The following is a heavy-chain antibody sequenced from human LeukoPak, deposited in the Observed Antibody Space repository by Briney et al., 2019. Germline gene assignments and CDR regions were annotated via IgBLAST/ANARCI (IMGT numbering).Heavy chain of an antibody. CDR1: GYSFTSYW. CDR3: ARTYYGSGSYYH. CDR2: IDPSDSYT. J-gene: IGHJ4*02. Sequence: GESLKISCQGSGYSFTSYWISWVRQMPGKGLEWMGRIDPSDSYTNYSPSFQGHVTISADKSISTAYLQWSSLKASDTAMYYCARTYYGSGSYYHWGQGTLVTVSS. D-gene: IGHD3-10*01. V-gene: IGHV5-10-1*01.